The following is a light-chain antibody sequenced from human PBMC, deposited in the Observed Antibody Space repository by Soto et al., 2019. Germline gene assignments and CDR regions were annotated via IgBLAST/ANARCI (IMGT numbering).Light chain of an antibody. V-gene: IGKV3-11*01. CDR1: QSISSS. J-gene: IGKJ4*01. CDR2: DAS. CDR3: QHRNNWPT. Sequence: EVVLTQSPAILSLSPGERATLSCRASQSISSSLAWYQQKPGRAPRLLIYDASNRATGIPARFSGSGSGTDFTLTISSLEPEDFVVYYCQHRNNWPTFGGGTKVEIK.